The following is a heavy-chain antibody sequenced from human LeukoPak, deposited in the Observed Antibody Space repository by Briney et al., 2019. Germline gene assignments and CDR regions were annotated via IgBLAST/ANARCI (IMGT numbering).Heavy chain of an antibody. CDR1: GFTFSSYW. CDR3: ARGGEYYDSSGYYNY. CDR2: INGDGSST. J-gene: IGHJ4*02. D-gene: IGHD3-22*01. Sequence: PGGSLRLSCAASGFTFSSYWMHWVRQAPGKGLVWVSRINGDGSSTTYADSVKGRFTISRDNAKNTLYLQMNSLRAEDTAVYYCARGGEYYDSSGYYNYWGQGTLVTVSS. V-gene: IGHV3-74*01.